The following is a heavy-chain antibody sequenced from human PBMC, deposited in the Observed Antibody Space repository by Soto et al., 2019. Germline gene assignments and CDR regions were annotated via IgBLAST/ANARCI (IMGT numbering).Heavy chain of an antibody. CDR1: AFTFSKAW. D-gene: IGHD3-9*01. CDR3: TTQDGYDTLSGHYTPDY. J-gene: IGHJ4*02. V-gene: IGHV3-15*01. Sequence: ERSLRLSCAASAFTFSKAWMSWVRQGPGKGLEWLGRIKRQTDGGTTDYAAPVKGRFSISRDDSENTLYLQMNSLKTEYTAVYYGTTQDGYDTLSGHYTPDYWGQGTLGTVSS. CDR2: IKRQTDGGTT.